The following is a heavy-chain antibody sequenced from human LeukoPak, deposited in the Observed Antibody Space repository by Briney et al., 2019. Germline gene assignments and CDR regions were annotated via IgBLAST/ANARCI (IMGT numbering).Heavy chain of an antibody. CDR2: ISWNSGSI. D-gene: IGHD5-18*01. CDR3: PKDIGSTYVYGSLDS. Sequence: GGSLRLSCAASGFTFDDYAMHWVRQAPGKGLEWVSGISWNSGSIVYADSVKGRFTISRDNAKNSLYLQMNSLRAEDTPLYYCPKDIGSTYVYGSLDSGGQGPLAPLS. CDR1: GFTFDDYA. V-gene: IGHV3-9*01. J-gene: IGHJ4*02.